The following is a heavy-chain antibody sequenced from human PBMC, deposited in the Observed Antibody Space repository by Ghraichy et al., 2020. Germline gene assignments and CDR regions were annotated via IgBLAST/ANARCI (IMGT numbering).Heavy chain of an antibody. J-gene: IGHJ4*02. CDR2: IKQDGSER. V-gene: IGHV3-7*03. Sequence: GGSLRLSCAASGFNFSISWMNWVRQSPGKGLEWVAGIKQDGSERYHVDSVKGRFTISRDNAKNSLFLQMHSLRAEDTAFYYCARDRAYKSFDYWGQGTLVTVSS. D-gene: IGHD5-24*01. CDR3: ARDRAYKSFDY. CDR1: GFNFSISW.